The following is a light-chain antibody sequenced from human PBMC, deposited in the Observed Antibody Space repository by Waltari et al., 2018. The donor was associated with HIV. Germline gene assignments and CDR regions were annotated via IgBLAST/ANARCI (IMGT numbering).Light chain of an antibody. CDR2: SNN. J-gene: IGLJ2*01. CDR1: SSNIGRNT. Sequence: QSELSQPPSASGTPGQRVAISCSGSSSNIGRNTVHWYKQLPGTAPKLLIYSNNQRPSGVPDRFSGSKSGTSASLAITGLQSEDEADYYCALWDDSLNGVLFGGGTKLTVL. CDR3: ALWDDSLNGVL. V-gene: IGLV1-44*01.